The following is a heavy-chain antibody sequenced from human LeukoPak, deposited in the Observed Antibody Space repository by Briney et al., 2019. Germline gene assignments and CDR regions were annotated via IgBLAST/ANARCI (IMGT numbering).Heavy chain of an antibody. V-gene: IGHV1-46*01. CDR3: AVSSGWFNWFDP. D-gene: IGHD6-19*01. Sequence: ASVKVSCKASGYTFTSYYMHWVRQAPGQGLEWMGIINPSGGSTSYAQKFQGRVTMTRDTSTSTVYMELSSLRSEDTAVYYCAVSSGWFNWFDPWGQGTLVTVSS. CDR2: INPSGGST. J-gene: IGHJ5*02. CDR1: GYTFTSYY.